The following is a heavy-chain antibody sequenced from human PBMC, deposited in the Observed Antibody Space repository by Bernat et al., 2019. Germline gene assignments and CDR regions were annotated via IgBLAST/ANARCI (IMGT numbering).Heavy chain of an antibody. Sequence: EVQLLESGGGLVQPGGSLRLSCAASGFTFSSYDMIWVRQAPGKGLEWVSGISGGGDRTYDDDSVKGRFTISRDNSKNTLSLQMNSLRAEDTAVYYCAKILSQVDYYWYGADVWGQGTTVTVSS. D-gene: IGHD2-15*01. V-gene: IGHV3-23*01. J-gene: IGHJ6*02. CDR3: AKILSQVDYYWYGADV. CDR2: ISGGGDRT. CDR1: GFTFSSYD.